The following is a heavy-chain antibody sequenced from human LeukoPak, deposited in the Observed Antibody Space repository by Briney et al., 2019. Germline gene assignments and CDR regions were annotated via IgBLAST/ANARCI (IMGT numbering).Heavy chain of an antibody. CDR1: GFTFSSYA. D-gene: IGHD1-26*01. Sequence: QTGGSLTLYCAASGFTFSSYAMLRLRPAPGKGLEWVAVISYDGSNKYYADSAKARFTIYRDNSNNTLYLQMNSLRAEDTAVYYCARDYSRSYWGHFDYWGQGTLVTVSS. CDR3: ARDYSRSYWGHFDY. J-gene: IGHJ4*02. CDR2: ISYDGSNK. V-gene: IGHV3-30*04.